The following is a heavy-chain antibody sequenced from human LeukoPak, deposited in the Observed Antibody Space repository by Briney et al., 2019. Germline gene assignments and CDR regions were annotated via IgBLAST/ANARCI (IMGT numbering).Heavy chain of an antibody. CDR3: ARRAGAYSHPYDY. J-gene: IGHJ4*02. CDR2: ISSSGSTI. CDR1: GFTFSSYE. D-gene: IGHD4/OR15-4a*01. V-gene: IGHV3-48*03. Sequence: GGSLRLSCAASGFTFSSYEMNWVRQAPGKGLEWVSYISSSGSTIYYADSVKGRFTISRDNSKNALYLQMNSLRAEDTAVYYCARRAGAYSHPYDYWGQGTLVTVSS.